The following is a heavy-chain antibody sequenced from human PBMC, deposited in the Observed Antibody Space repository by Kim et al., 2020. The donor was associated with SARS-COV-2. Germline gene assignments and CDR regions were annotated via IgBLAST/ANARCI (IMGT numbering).Heavy chain of an antibody. Sequence: GGSLRLSCAASGFTFSSYGMHWVRQAPGKGLEWVAFIWYDGSNKYYADSVKGRFTISRDNSKNTLYLQMNSLRAEDTAVYYCARDLPITMIVVVDPGYGMDVWGQETTVTVSS. CDR3: ARDLPITMIVVVDPGYGMDV. CDR1: GFTFSSYG. J-gene: IGHJ6*02. D-gene: IGHD3-22*01. V-gene: IGHV3-33*01. CDR2: IWYDGSNK.